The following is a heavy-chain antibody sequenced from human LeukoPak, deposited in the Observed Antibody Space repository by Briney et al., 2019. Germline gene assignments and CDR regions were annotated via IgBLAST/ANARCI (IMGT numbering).Heavy chain of an antibody. CDR2: ITRDSIYT. CDR3: ARDRAAVADRYYYYYYMDV. V-gene: IGHV3-21*01. CDR1: GFTFSNYN. J-gene: IGHJ6*03. D-gene: IGHD6-19*01. Sequence: PGGSLRLSCAASGFTFSNYNMNWVRQTPGKGLEWVSSITRDSIYTFYADSVKGRFTISRDDAENSLSLQMNSLRAEDTAVYYCARDRAAVADRYYYYYYMDVWGKGTTVTVSS.